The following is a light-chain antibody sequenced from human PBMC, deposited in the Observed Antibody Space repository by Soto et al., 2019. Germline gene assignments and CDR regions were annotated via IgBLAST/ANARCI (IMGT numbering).Light chain of an antibody. V-gene: IGKV3-15*01. CDR1: QSVSSN. CDR2: GAS. Sequence: EIVMTQSPATLSVSPGERATLSCRASQSVSSNLAWYQQKPGQAPRLLIYGASTRATGIPARFSGSGSGTEFPLTISSLQSEDFAVYYCQQYNNWPPTFGKGTKVEIK. CDR3: QQYNNWPPT. J-gene: IGKJ1*01.